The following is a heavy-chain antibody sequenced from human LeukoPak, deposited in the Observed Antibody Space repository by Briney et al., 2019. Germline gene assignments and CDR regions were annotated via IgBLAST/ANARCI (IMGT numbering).Heavy chain of an antibody. Sequence: GGSLRLSCAASGFTFSSYEMNWVRQAPGKGLEWVSYISSSGSTIYYADSVKGRFTISRDNAKNSLYLQMNSLRAEDTAVYYCASGSSWYSVGYFQHWGQGTLVTVSS. CDR1: GFTFSSYE. CDR3: ASGSSWYSVGYFQH. CDR2: ISSSGSTI. V-gene: IGHV3-48*03. D-gene: IGHD6-13*01. J-gene: IGHJ1*01.